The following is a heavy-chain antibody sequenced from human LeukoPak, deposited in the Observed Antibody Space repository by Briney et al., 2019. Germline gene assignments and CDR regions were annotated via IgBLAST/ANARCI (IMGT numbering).Heavy chain of an antibody. CDR1: GYTFNSYC. CDR3: ARVWYPPDAFDF. CDR2: ISVYNGVT. J-gene: IGHJ3*01. Sequence: ASVKVSCKASGYTFNSYCITWVRQAPGQGLEWVGWISVYNGVTKFAQKVQDRVTMTTDTSTNIAYMELRNLRSDDTAVYYCARVWYPPDAFDFWGQGTMVTVSS. D-gene: IGHD6-13*01. V-gene: IGHV1-18*01.